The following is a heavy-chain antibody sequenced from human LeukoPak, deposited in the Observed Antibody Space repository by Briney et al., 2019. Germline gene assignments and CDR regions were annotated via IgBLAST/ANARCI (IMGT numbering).Heavy chain of an antibody. CDR1: GVSISSSTYY. CDR2: IYYSGLT. Sequence: SETLSLTCTVSGVSISSSTYYWGWIRQPPGKGLEWIVSIYYSGLTYYNPSLESRVTISVDTSKNQFSLKLRSVTAADTAIYYCARGGKAWRQLVRRGDAFDIWGQGTMVTVSS. V-gene: IGHV4-39*01. CDR3: ARGGKAWRQLVRRGDAFDI. D-gene: IGHD6-6*01. J-gene: IGHJ3*02.